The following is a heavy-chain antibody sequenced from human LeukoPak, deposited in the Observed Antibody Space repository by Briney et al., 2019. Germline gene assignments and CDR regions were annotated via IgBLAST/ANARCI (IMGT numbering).Heavy chain of an antibody. CDR1: GFTLSSYG. V-gene: IGHV3-30*18. J-gene: IGHJ4*02. D-gene: IGHD5-18*01. CDR2: ISYDGSNK. Sequence: PGRSLRLSCAASGFTLSSYGMHWVRQAPGKGLEWVAVISYDGSNKYYADSVKGRFTISRDNSKNTLYLQMNSLRAEDTAVYYCAKGEWIQLWFGDYWGQGTLVTVSS. CDR3: AKGEWIQLWFGDY.